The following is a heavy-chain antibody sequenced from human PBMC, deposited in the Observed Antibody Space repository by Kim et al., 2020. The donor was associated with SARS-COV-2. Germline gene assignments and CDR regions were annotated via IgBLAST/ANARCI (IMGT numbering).Heavy chain of an antibody. Sequence: GRVTISRDKSQTTLYLQMNSLRAEDTAVYYCAKDRTRRDYYYFGMDVWGQGSTVTVSS. D-gene: IGHD6-6*01. J-gene: IGHJ6*02. CDR3: AKDRTRRDYYYFGMDV. V-gene: IGHV3-23*01.